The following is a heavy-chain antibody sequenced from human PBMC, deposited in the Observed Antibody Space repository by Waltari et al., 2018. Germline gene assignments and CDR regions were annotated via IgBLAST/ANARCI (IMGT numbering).Heavy chain of an antibody. V-gene: IGHV3-53*01. Sequence: EVQLVESGGGLIQPGGSLRLSCAASGFIVSSNYMSWVRQAPGRCLEWVSLIYSGGSTYYADSVKGRFTISRDNSKNTLYLQMDSLSVEDTAVYYCARWQQWPVRAFDYWGQGTLVTVSS. D-gene: IGHD6-19*01. CDR2: IYSGGST. J-gene: IGHJ4*02. CDR3: ARWQQWPVRAFDY. CDR1: GFIVSSNY.